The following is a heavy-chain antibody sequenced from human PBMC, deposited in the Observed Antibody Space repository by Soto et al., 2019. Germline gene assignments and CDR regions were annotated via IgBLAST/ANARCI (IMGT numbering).Heavy chain of an antibody. D-gene: IGHD2-2*01. J-gene: IGHJ5*02. CDR3: ARHLVDCSSTSCSNWFDP. CDR2: IYYSGST. Sequence: SETLSLTCTVSGGSISSYYWSWIRQPPGKGLEWIGYIYYSGSTNYNPSLKSRVTISVDTSKNQFSLKLSLVTAADTAVDYCARHLVDCSSTSCSNWFDPWGQGTLVTVSS. V-gene: IGHV4-59*08. CDR1: GGSISSYY.